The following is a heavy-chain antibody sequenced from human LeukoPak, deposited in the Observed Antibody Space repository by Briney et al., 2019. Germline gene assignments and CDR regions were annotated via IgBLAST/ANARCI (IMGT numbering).Heavy chain of an antibody. Sequence: GGSLRLSCAASGFTVSDKYMSWVRQAPGKGLEWVSILYSDGSTYYADSVEGRFTISRDNSKNTLFFQMNSLRVEDTAVYYCAKSERLTMVGGWAPTFDSWGQGTLVTVSS. D-gene: IGHD3-10*01. V-gene: IGHV3-66*01. CDR3: AKSERLTMVGGWAPTFDS. J-gene: IGHJ4*02. CDR2: LYSDGST. CDR1: GFTVSDKY.